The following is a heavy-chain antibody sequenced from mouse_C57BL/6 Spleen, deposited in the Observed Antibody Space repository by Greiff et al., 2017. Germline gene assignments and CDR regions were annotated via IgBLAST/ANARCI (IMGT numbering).Heavy chain of an antibody. Sequence: VQLQQSGAELVKPGASVKISCKASGYAFSSYWMNWVKQRPGQGLEWIGQIYPGDGDTNYNGKFKGKATLTADKSSSTAYMQLSSLTSEDSAVYFCARRGLRREYYFDYWGPGPTLTVSS. CDR2: IYPGDGDT. D-gene: IGHD2-4*01. J-gene: IGHJ2*01. CDR1: GYAFSSYW. CDR3: ARRGLRREYYFDY. V-gene: IGHV1-80*01.